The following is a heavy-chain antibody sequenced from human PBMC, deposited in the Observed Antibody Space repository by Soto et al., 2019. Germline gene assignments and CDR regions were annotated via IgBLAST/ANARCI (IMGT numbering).Heavy chain of an antibody. V-gene: IGHV4-4*02. D-gene: IGHD1-26*01. J-gene: IGHJ5*02. CDR2: IYYSGST. Sequence: PSETLSLTCAVSGGSISSSNWWSWVRQPPGKGLEWIGYIYYSGSTNYNPSLKSRVTISVDTSKKQFSLKLSSVTAADTAVYYCARSLYSGSYTNWFDPWGQGTLVTVSS. CDR1: GGSISSSNW. CDR3: ARSLYSGSYTNWFDP.